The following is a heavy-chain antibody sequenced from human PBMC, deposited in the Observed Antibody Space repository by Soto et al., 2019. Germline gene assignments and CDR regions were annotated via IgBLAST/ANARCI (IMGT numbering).Heavy chain of an antibody. D-gene: IGHD3-10*01. CDR3: AKKVNSGSGSQYSDY. V-gene: IGHV3-23*01. Sequence: EVHLLESGGGLVQPGGSLRLSCVASGFTFSSYSMSWVRQTPGKGLEWVSGFRAGGDDGTTYYADSVKGRFTISRDNPKNTLSLQMNSLRAEDPAIYYCAKKVNSGSGSQYSDYFGQGTLVTVSS. CDR1: GFTFSSYS. CDR2: FRAGGDDGTT. J-gene: IGHJ4*02.